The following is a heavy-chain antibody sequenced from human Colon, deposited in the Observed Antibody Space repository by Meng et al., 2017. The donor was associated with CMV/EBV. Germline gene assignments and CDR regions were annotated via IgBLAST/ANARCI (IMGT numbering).Heavy chain of an antibody. V-gene: IGHV3-74*01. CDR3: ARDTPHNAFEP. Sequence: GESLKISCAASGFTFSSYEMNWVRQAPGKGLVWLSRIDNEGSGAIYADSVRGRFTVSRDNARNTVYLQMNNLRDEDTAVYYCARDTPHNAFEPWGHGTLVTVSS. J-gene: IGHJ5*02. D-gene: IGHD2-15*01. CDR2: IDNEGSGA. CDR1: GFTFSSYE.